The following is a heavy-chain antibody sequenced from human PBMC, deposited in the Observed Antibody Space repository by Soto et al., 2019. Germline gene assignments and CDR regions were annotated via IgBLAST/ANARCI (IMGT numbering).Heavy chain of an antibody. CDR3: AKDIGRSGWFDY. CDR2: ISGSGGST. J-gene: IGHJ4*02. CDR1: GFTFARSS. Sequence: PGGSLRLSCAASGFTFARSSMNWVRQAPGRGLEWVSTISGSGGSTYYADSVKGRFTISRDNSKNILYLEMNSPRAEDTALYFCAKDIGRSGWFDYWGQGTLVTVSS. V-gene: IGHV3-23*01. D-gene: IGHD6-19*01.